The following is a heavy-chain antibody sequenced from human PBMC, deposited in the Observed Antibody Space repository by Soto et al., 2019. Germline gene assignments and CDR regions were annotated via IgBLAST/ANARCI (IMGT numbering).Heavy chain of an antibody. D-gene: IGHD2-15*01. CDR1: GGSFSGYY. CDR2: INHSGST. V-gene: IGHV4-34*01. Sequence: QVQLQQWGAGLLKPSETLSLTCAVYGGSFSGYYWSWIRQPPGKGLEWIGEINHSGSTNYNPSLKSLVTISVEPSKNQFSLKLSSVTAADTAVYYCARGLGYCSGGSCYSFDYWGQGTLVTVSS. CDR3: ARGLGYCSGGSCYSFDY. J-gene: IGHJ4*02.